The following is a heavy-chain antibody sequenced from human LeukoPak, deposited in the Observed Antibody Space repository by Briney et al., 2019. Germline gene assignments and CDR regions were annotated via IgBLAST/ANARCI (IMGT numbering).Heavy chain of an antibody. CDR2: IYYSGST. J-gene: IGHJ4*02. V-gene: IGHV4-39*07. CDR1: GGSISSSSYY. CDR3: AKDGKQQLIAVGPYYFDY. Sequence: SETLSLTCTVSGGSISSSSYYWGWIRQPPGKGLEWIGSIYYSGSTYYNPSLKSRVTISVDTSKNQFSLKLSSVTAADTAVYYCAKDGKQQLIAVGPYYFDYWGQGTLVTVSS. D-gene: IGHD6-13*01.